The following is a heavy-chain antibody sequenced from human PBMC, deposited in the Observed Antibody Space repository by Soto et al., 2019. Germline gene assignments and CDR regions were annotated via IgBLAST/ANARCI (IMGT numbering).Heavy chain of an antibody. CDR2: IYYSGST. D-gene: IGHD2-2*03. Sequence: QLQLQESGPGLVKPSETLSLTCTVSGGSISSSSYYWGWIRQPPGKGLEWIGSIYYSGSTYYNPSLKSRVTISVDTSKNQFSLKLSSVTAADTAVYYCASLGYCSSTSCYGGGSDYWGQGTLVTVSS. CDR1: GGSISSSSYY. CDR3: ASLGYCSSTSCYGGGSDY. V-gene: IGHV4-39*01. J-gene: IGHJ4*02.